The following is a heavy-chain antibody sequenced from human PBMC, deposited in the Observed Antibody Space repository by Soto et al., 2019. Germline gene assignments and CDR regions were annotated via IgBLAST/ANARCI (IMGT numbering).Heavy chain of an antibody. CDR3: ARGNFGGSLQYFEY. CDR2: INHSGST. CDR1: GGAFSGYY. J-gene: IGHJ4*02. D-gene: IGHD4-17*01. Sequence: RSETLSLTFAVYGGAFSGYYWSWIRQPPGKGLEWIGEINHSGSTNYNPSLKSRVTISVDTSKNQFSLKLSSVTAADTAVYYCARGNFGGSLQYFEYWGQGTLVIVSS. V-gene: IGHV4-34*01.